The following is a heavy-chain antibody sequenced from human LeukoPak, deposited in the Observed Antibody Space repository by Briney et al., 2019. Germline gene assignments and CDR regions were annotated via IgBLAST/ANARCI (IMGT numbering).Heavy chain of an antibody. CDR3: ARSEVVITTVLGAFDI. CDR2: IIPIFGTA. J-gene: IGHJ3*02. CDR1: GGTFSSYA. Sequence: SVKVSCKASGGTFSSYAISWVRQALGQGLEWMGGIIPIFGTANYAQKFQGRVTITTDESTSTAYMELSSLRSEGTAVYYCARSEVVITTVLGAFDIWGQGTMVTVSS. D-gene: IGHD3-22*01. V-gene: IGHV1-69*05.